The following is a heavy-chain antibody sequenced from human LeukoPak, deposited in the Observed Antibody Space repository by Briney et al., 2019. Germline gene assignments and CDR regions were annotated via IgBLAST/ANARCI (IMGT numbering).Heavy chain of an antibody. D-gene: IGHD3-10*01. V-gene: IGHV5-51*01. CDR2: IYPGDSDT. Sequence: GESQKISCKGCGYSFTSYWIGWVRQMPGKGLEWMGIIYPGDSDTRYSPSFQGQVTISADKSISTAYLQWSSLKASDTAMYYCARRHYYGSGSYPLPFDYWGQGTLVTVSS. CDR3: ARRHYYGSGSYPLPFDY. CDR1: GYSFTSYW. J-gene: IGHJ4*02.